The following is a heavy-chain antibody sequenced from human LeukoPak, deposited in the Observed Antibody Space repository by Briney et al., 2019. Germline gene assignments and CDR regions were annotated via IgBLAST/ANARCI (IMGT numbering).Heavy chain of an antibody. Sequence: PSETLSLTCTVSGGSISSYYWSWIRQPPGKGLEWIGYIYYSGSTNYNPSLKSRVTISVDTSKNQFSLKLSSVTAADTAVYYCARAPRPTHFDYWGQGTLVTVSS. V-gene: IGHV4-59*08. CDR1: GGSISSYY. CDR2: IYYSGST. CDR3: ARAPRPTHFDY. J-gene: IGHJ4*02.